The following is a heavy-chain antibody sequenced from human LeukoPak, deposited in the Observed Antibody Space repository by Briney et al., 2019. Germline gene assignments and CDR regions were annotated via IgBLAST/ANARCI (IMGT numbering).Heavy chain of an antibody. J-gene: IGHJ4*02. CDR3: ARDKIEGPTKLDC. CDR2: IKQDESEK. Sequence: PGGSLRLSCAASGFTFSSYWMSWVRQAPGKGLEWVANIKQDESEKYYVDSVKGRFTISRDNAKNSLYLQMNSLRAEDTAVYYCARDKIEGPTKLDCWGRGILVTVSS. V-gene: IGHV3-7*01. D-gene: IGHD1-1*01. CDR1: GFTFSSYW.